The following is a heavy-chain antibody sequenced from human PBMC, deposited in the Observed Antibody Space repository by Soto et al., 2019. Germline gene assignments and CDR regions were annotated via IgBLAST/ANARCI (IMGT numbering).Heavy chain of an antibody. D-gene: IGHD3-9*01. V-gene: IGHV4-59*01. CDR2: IYYSGST. CDR1: GGSISSYY. CDR3: ARGYGYDILTGYHLDY. Sequence: SETLSLTCTVSGGSISSYYWSWIRLPPGKGLEWIGYIYYSGSTNYNPPLKSRVTISVDTSKNQFSLKLSSVTAADTAVYYCARGYGYDILTGYHLDYWGQGTLVTVS. J-gene: IGHJ4*02.